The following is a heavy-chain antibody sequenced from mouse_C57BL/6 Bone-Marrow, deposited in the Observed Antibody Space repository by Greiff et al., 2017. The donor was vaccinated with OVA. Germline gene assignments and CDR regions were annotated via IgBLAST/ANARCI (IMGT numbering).Heavy chain of an antibody. CDR2: IDPSDSYT. CDR1: GYTFASYW. D-gene: IGHD2-4*01. CDR3: APYDYDAWFAY. V-gene: IGHV1-50*01. Sequence: VQLQQPGAELVKPGASVKLSCKASGYTFASYWMQWVKQRPGQGLEWIGEIDPSDSYTNYNQKFKGKATLTVDTSSSTAYMQLSSLTSEDSAVYYCAPYDYDAWFAYWGQGTLVTVSA. J-gene: IGHJ3*01.